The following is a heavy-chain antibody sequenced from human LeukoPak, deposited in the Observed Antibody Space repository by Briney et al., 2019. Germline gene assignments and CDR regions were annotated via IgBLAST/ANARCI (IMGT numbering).Heavy chain of an antibody. CDR1: GGTFSSYA. CDR3: ARDNWLVVVGRFDP. D-gene: IGHD2-15*01. V-gene: IGHV1-69*04. Sequence: ASVKVSCKASGGTFSSYAISWVRQAPGQGLEWMGRIIPILGIANYAQKFQGRVTITADKSTSTAYMELSSLRSEDTAVYYCARDNWLVVVGRFDPWGQGTLVTVSS. J-gene: IGHJ5*02. CDR2: IIPILGIA.